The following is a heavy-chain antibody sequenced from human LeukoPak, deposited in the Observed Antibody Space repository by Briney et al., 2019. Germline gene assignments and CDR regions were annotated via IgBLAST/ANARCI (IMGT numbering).Heavy chain of an antibody. CDR3: AKDCTVTRGRGWYFDY. Sequence: GGSLRLSCAASGFTFSSYAMSWVRQAPGKGLEWVSGIVDSDGSAYYADSVRARFTISRDNSKNTLYLQMNGLRAEDTAVYYCAKDCTVTRGRGWYFDYWGQGALVTVSS. V-gene: IGHV3-23*01. J-gene: IGHJ4*02. CDR1: GFTFSSYA. CDR2: IVDSDGSA. D-gene: IGHD4-17*01.